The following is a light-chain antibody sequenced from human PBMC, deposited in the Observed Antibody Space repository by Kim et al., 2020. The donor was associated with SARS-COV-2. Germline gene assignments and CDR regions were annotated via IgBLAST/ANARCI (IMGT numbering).Light chain of an antibody. CDR3: QLRTNWLT. Sequence: SLSPGERATLSCRASQSVSPYLALYQQKPGQAPRLLIYDASKRATGIPARFSGSGSGTDFTLTISSLEPDDFAVYYCQLRTNWLTSGGGTKVDIK. CDR2: DAS. CDR1: QSVSPY. V-gene: IGKV3-11*01. J-gene: IGKJ4*01.